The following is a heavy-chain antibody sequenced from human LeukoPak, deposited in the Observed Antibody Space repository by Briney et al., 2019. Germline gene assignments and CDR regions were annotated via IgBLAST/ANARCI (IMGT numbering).Heavy chain of an antibody. J-gene: IGHJ4*02. V-gene: IGHV3-21*01. D-gene: IGHD5-12*01. Sequence: GGSLRLSCAASGFTFSSYSMNWVRQAPGKGLEWVSSISSSSSYIYYADSVKGRFTISRDNAKNSLYLQMNSLRAEDTAVYYCARGASGPGVATIVCWGQGTLVTVSP. CDR3: ARGASGPGVATIVC. CDR1: GFTFSSYS. CDR2: ISSSSSYI.